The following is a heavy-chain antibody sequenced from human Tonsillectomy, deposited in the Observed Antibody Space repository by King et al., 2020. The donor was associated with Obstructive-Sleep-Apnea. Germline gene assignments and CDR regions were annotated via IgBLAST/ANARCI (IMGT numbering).Heavy chain of an antibody. V-gene: IGHV3-23*04. CDR3: VKGVLPLIDY. CDR1: GFTFSRYA. CDR2: ISGGGGST. J-gene: IGHJ4*02. Sequence: VQLVESGGGLVQPGGSLRLSCAASGFTFSRYAMSWVRQAPGKGLEWVSTISGGGGSTYYADSVKGRFTISRDNSKNTLYLQMNSLRAEDTAVYYCVKGVLPLIDYWGRGTLVTVSS.